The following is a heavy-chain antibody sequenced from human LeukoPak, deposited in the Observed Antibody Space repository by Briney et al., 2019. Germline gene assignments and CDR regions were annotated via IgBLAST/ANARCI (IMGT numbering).Heavy chain of an antibody. CDR2: MSDTGIT. J-gene: IGHJ5*02. CDR3: ARNRFQLSGAYWFGP. D-gene: IGHD2/OR15-2a*01. CDR1: GGSMKNSF. Sequence: PSETLSLTCSVSGGSMKNSFWSWIRQPPGKGLEWIGYMSDTGITNNNPSLKSRVTFSIDTSKDHFYLKLRSVTAADTALYFCARNRFQLSGAYWFGPWGRGTLVTVSS. V-gene: IGHV4-59*01.